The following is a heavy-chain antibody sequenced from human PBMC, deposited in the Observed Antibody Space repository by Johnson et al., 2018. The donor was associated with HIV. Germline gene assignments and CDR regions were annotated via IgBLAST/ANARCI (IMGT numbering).Heavy chain of an antibody. D-gene: IGHD3-16*01. CDR2: ISGSGGST. J-gene: IGHJ3*02. Sequence: EVQVVESGGGVVQPGRSLRLSCAASGFTFSSYAMSWVRQAPGKGLEWVSAISGSGGSTYYADSVKGRFTISKDSSKNTLYLQMNSLRAEDTAVYYCAKHRFDYVWGSYDAFDIWGQGTMVTVSS. CDR3: AKHRFDYVWGSYDAFDI. V-gene: IGHV3-23*04. CDR1: GFTFSSYA.